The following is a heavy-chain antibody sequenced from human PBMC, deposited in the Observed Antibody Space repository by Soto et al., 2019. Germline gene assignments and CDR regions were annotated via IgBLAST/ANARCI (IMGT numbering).Heavy chain of an antibody. CDR3: ARDGDPQSAFWSGPLGGGRFDP. D-gene: IGHD3-3*01. J-gene: IGHJ5*02. CDR2: IVPMFGTA. V-gene: IGHV1-69*12. Sequence: QVQLVQSEAEGKKPGSSVNVSCKTSGGTFGNSAVTWVRQAPGQGLEWLGGIVPMFGTANYAQKFQGRVTITADESTITAYMELNSLKTDDTAVYYCARDGDPQSAFWSGPLGGGRFDPWGQGTLVTVSS. CDR1: GGTFGNSA.